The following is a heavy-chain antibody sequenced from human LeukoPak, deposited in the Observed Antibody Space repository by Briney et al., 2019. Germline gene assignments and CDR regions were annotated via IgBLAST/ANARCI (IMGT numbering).Heavy chain of an antibody. D-gene: IGHD3-16*02. J-gene: IGHJ4*02. CDR1: GFTFSSYA. CDR3: AIVLSGY. V-gene: IGHV3-30*04. Sequence: GGSLRLSCAASGFTFSSYAMHGGGQAPGKGLDLMAVISYDESNQYYAHSVTGRFTISRDNSKNTLYLQMNSLRSEDTAVYYCAIVLSGYWGQGTLVTVSS. CDR2: ISYDESNQ.